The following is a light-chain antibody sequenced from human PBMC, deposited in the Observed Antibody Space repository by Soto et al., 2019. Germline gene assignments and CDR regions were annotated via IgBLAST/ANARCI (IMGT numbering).Light chain of an antibody. CDR1: QSINNW. Sequence: DIQMTQSPSTLSASVGDRVTITCRASQSINNWLAWYQQKPGKAPKVLIYKASSLESGVPSRFSGSGSGTEFTLTISSLRPDDFATYYCQQYNGYSQTFGQGTKVDIK. CDR2: KAS. V-gene: IGKV1-5*03. CDR3: QQYNGYSQT. J-gene: IGKJ1*01.